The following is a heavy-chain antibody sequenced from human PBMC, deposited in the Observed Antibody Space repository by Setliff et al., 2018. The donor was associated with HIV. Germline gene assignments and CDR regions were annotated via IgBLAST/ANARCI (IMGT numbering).Heavy chain of an antibody. Sequence: PSETLSLTCTVSGGSISSKSYYWSWIRQPAGKGLEWIGHIFTSGITYYNPSLTTRVTISVDTSKNQFSLKVTSVTAADTAVYYCARVPGRDYYDTSGDFDYWGLGTLVTVSS. V-gene: IGHV4-61*09. CDR1: GGSISSKSYY. D-gene: IGHD3-22*01. J-gene: IGHJ4*02. CDR3: ARVPGRDYYDTSGDFDY. CDR2: IFTSGIT.